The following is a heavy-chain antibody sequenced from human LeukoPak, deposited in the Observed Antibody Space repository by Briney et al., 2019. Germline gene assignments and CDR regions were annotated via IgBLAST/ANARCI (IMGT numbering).Heavy chain of an antibody. V-gene: IGHV1-69*13. D-gene: IGHD1-26*01. J-gene: IGHJ4*02. CDR2: IIPIFGTA. CDR1: GYTFTNYG. CDR3: ASGEESGSYLGY. Sequence: SVKVSCKASGYTFTNYGISWVRQAPGQGLEWMGGIIPIFGTANYAQKFQGRVTITADESTSTAYMELSSLRSEDTAVYYCASGEESGSYLGYWGQGTLVTVSS.